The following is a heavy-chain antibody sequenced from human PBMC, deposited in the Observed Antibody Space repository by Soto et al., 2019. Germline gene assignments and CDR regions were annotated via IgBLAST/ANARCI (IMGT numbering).Heavy chain of an antibody. V-gene: IGHV3-30*18. D-gene: IGHD3-10*01. CDR3: AKDYGSGMDDAFDI. CDR1: GCTFSSYG. CDR2: ISYDGSNK. Sequence: GGSLRLSCAASGCTFSSYGMHWVRQAPGKGLEWVAVISYDGSNKYYADSVKGRFTISRDNSKNTLYLQMNSLRAEDTAVYYCAKDYGSGMDDAFDIWGQGTMVTVSS. J-gene: IGHJ3*02.